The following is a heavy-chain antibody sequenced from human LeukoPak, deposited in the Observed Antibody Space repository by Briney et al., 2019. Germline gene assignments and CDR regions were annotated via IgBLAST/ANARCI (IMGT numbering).Heavy chain of an antibody. CDR3: ARDRSSGWYGTGDAFDI. V-gene: IGHV3-7*01. J-gene: IGHJ3*02. CDR2: IKQDGSEK. CDR1: GFTFSSYG. D-gene: IGHD6-19*01. Sequence: GGSLRLSCAASGFTFSSYGMNWVRQAPGKGLEWVANIKQDGSEKYYVDSVKGRFTISRDNAKNSLYLQMNSLRAEDTAVYYCARDRSSGWYGTGDAFDIWGQGTMVTVSS.